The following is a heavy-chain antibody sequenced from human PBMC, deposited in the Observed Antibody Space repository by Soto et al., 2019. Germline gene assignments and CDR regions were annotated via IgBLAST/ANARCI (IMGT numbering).Heavy chain of an antibody. CDR3: AIDSLTTVTTAGGYDY. CDR1: GGTFSSYA. V-gene: IGHV1-69*12. D-gene: IGHD4-17*01. Sequence: QVQLVQSGAEVKKPGSSVKVSCKASGGTFSSYAISWGRQAPGQGLEWMGGIIPIFGTANYAQKFQGRVTITADETTSKAYMDLSSLRSEDTAVYYCAIDSLTTVTTAGGYDYWGQGTLVTVSS. CDR2: IIPIFGTA. J-gene: IGHJ4*02.